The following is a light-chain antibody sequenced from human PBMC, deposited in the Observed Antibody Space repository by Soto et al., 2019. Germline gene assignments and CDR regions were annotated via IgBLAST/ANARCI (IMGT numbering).Light chain of an antibody. J-gene: IGKJ4*01. V-gene: IGKV3-15*01. CDR3: QHYDHWPLT. CDR1: QSVRSN. CDR2: AAS. Sequence: EIVMTQSPATLSVSPGERVTLSCRASQSVRSNLAWYQQIPGQAPRLLIYAASTRATGIPDRFSGSESGTEFTLTISRLQSEDFAIYSCQHYDHWPLTFGGGTKVEIK.